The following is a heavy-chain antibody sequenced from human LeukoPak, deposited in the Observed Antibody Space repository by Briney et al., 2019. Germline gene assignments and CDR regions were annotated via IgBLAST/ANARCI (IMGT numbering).Heavy chain of an antibody. CDR2: IHPNSGGT. V-gene: IGHV1-2*02. J-gene: IGHJ6*02. D-gene: IGHD2-15*01. CDR3: ASCGGGSCYGEYNYYGMGV. CDR1: GYTFTAYY. Sequence: GASVKVSCKASGYTFTAYYMHWVRQAPGQGLEWMGWIHPNSGGTNYAQKFQGRVTMTRDTSISTAYMELSRLRSDDTAVYYCASCGGGSCYGEYNYYGMGVWGQGTTVTVSS.